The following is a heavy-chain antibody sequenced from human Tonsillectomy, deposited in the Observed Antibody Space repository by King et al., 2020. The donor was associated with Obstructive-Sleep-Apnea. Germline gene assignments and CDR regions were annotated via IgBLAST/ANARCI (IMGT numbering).Heavy chain of an antibody. Sequence: HVQLQQWGPGLLKPSETLSLTCAVYGESFSGCYWTWIRQPPGKGLEWVGGINHSGSTIYSPSLKSRVTISVDTSKKQFSLNRSSVTAAETAVYYCARLRAGQGSNAFDYWGQGTLVTVSS. J-gene: IGHJ4*02. CDR3: ARLRAGQGSNAFDY. CDR2: INHSGST. CDR1: GESFSGCY. D-gene: IGHD1-26*01. V-gene: IGHV4-34*01.